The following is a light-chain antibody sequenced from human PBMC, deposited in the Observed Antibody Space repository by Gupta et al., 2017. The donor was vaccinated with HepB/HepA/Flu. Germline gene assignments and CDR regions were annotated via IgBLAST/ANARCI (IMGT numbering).Light chain of an antibody. J-gene: IGKJ4*01. CDR1: QSSSSY. V-gene: IGKV3-11*01. CDR3: QQRSTWPFT. Sequence: EIALTQSPATLSLSAGERATPSCSASQSSSSYLVWYQQKPGQAPRLLIYDASKRAIGIPGRFSGSGSGTDFTLTISSLAPDDFAVYHCQQRSTWPFTFGGGTKVEIK. CDR2: DAS.